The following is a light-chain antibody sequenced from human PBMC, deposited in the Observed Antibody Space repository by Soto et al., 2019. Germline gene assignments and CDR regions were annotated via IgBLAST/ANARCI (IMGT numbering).Light chain of an antibody. CDR2: SNN. V-gene: IGLV1-44*01. CDR1: NSNIGRNT. Sequence: QSVLTQPTSASGTPGQRVTISCSGSNSNIGRNTVNWYQQLPGAAPNLLIYSNNERPSGVPDRFSGSKSGTSASLAISGLQSEDEADYYYAAWDESPNVPVFGGGTKVTVL. J-gene: IGLJ2*01. CDR3: AAWDESPNVPV.